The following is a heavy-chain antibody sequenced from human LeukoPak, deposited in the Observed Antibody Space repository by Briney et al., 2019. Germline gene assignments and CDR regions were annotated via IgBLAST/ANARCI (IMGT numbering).Heavy chain of an antibody. CDR3: ARADRAHHNPSDY. CDR2: INPNSGGT. V-gene: IGHV1-2*02. Sequence: ASVKVSCKASGYTFTGYYMHWVRQAPGQGLEWMGWINPNSGGTNYAQKFQGRVTMTRDTSISTAYMELSRLRFDDTAVYYCARADRAHHNPSDYWGQGTLVTVSS. CDR1: GYTFTGYY. J-gene: IGHJ4*02. D-gene: IGHD1-1*01.